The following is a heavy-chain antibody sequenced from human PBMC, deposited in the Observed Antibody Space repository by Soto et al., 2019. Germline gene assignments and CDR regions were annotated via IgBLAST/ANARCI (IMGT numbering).Heavy chain of an antibody. J-gene: IGHJ6*02. V-gene: IGHV1-69*01. D-gene: IGHD2-15*01. CDR1: GGTFSSYA. CDR2: IIPIFGTA. Sequence: QVQLVQSGAEVKKPGSSVKVSCKASGGTFSSYAISWVRQAPGQGLEWMGGIIPIFGTATYAQKFQGRVTIAEDESTSTAYMELRSLRSEDTALYYCSSGERSCSGGSFYRWLDYYYYGRDVWGQWTTVTVSS. CDR3: SSGERSCSGGSFYRWLDYYYYGRDV.